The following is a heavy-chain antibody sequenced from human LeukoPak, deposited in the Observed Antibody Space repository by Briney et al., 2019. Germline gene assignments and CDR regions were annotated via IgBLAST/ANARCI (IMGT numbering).Heavy chain of an antibody. D-gene: IGHD5-12*01. V-gene: IGHV1-46*01. J-gene: IGHJ6*03. CDR2: INPSGGST. CDR1: GYTFTSYY. Sequence: GASVKVSCKASGYTFTSYYMHWVRQAPGQGLEWMGIINPSGGSTSYAQKFQGRVTMTRDMSTSTVYMELSSLRSEDTAVYYCARDGVATPEHYYYYYYMDVWGKGTTVTVSS. CDR3: ARDGVATPEHYYYYYYMDV.